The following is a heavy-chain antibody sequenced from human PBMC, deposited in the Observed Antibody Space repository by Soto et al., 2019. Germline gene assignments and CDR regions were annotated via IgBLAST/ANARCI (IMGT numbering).Heavy chain of an antibody. CDR3: ASHAVHSSGFTVY. Sequence: SETLSLTCTVSGGSISSYSWSWIRQPPGKGLEWIGYIYYTGSTNYNPSLKSRVTMSVDTSKNQFSLKLSSVTAADTAVYYCASHAVHSSGFTVYWGQGTLVTVSS. V-gene: IGHV4-59*08. D-gene: IGHD6-19*01. CDR2: IYYTGST. CDR1: GGSISSYS. J-gene: IGHJ4*02.